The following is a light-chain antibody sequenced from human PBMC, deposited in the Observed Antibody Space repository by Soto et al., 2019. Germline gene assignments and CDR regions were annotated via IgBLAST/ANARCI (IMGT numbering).Light chain of an antibody. CDR2: EVN. CDR1: SSDVGGYRY. J-gene: IGLJ1*01. CDR3: SSYTSGSTYV. V-gene: IGLV2-14*01. Sequence: QSALTQPASVSGSPGQSITISCTRTSSDVGGYRYVSWYQQHPGKAPKLIIYEVNNWPSGVSHRFSGSKSGNTASLTISGLQAEDEADYYCSSYTSGSTYVFGTGPKVTVL.